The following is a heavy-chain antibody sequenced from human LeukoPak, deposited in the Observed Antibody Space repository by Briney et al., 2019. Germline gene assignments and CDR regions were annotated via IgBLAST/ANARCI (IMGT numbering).Heavy chain of an antibody. CDR2: ISAYNGNT. D-gene: IGHD1-1*01. V-gene: IGHV1-18*01. J-gene: IGHJ4*02. Sequence: ASVKVSCEASGYTFTDFGITWVRQAPGQGLEWMGWISAYNGNTNYAQKFQGRVTMTTDTSTRTAYMELRSLRSDDTAVYYCARGPRYSPDYWGQGSLVTVSS. CDR3: ARGPRYSPDY. CDR1: GYTFTDFG.